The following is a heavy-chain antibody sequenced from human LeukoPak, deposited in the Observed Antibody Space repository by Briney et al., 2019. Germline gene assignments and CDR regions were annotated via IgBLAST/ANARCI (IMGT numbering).Heavy chain of an antibody. J-gene: IGHJ3*02. D-gene: IGHD2-15*01. CDR1: EFTFNTYW. V-gene: IGHV3-7*01. CDR3: ARHRSGGSQDDAFDI. Sequence: GGSLRLSCAASEFTFNTYWMSWVRQAPGKGLEWVADIKQDGSEKYYADSVKGRFTISRQNAKNSLFLQMNSLGAEDTAVYYCARHRSGGSQDDAFDIWGQGTMVTVSS. CDR2: IKQDGSEK.